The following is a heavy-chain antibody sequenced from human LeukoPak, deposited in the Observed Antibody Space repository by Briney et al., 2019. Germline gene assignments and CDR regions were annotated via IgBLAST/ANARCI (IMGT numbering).Heavy chain of an antibody. D-gene: IGHD3-9*01. J-gene: IGHJ5*01. CDR2: INPNSGGT. V-gene: IGHV1-2*02. CDR1: GYTFTGYY. CDR3: AKDWHILTGRNCFDP. Sequence: GASVKVSCKASGYTFTGYYMHWVRQAPGQGLEWMGWINPNSGGTNYAQKFHGRVTMSTDTSTRTAYMELRSLTLDDTAIYYCAKDWHILTGRNCFDPWGQGTLVTVSS.